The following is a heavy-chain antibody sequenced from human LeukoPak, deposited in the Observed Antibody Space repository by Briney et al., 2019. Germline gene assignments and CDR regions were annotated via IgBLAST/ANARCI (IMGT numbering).Heavy chain of an antibody. CDR3: ARDTIVGATADY. J-gene: IGHJ4*02. CDR2: INAGNGNT. V-gene: IGHV1-3*01. Sequence: ASVKVSCKASGYTFTSYAMHWVRQAPGQRLEWMGWINAGNGNTKYSQKFQGRVTITRDTSASTAYMELSSLRSEDTAVYYCARDTIVGATADYWGQGTLVTVSS. CDR1: GYTFTSYA. D-gene: IGHD1-26*01.